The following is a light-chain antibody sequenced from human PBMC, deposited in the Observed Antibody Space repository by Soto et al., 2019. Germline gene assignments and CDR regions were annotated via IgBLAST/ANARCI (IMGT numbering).Light chain of an antibody. V-gene: IGKV1-9*01. CDR3: QQLNSYPALS. J-gene: IGKJ4*01. Sequence: DIQLTQSPSFLSASVGDRVTITCRASQGISSYLAWYQQKPGKAPKLLIYVASTLQSGVPSRFSGSGSGTEFTLTISSLQPKDFATYYCQQLNSYPALSFGGGTKVEIK. CDR1: QGISSY. CDR2: VAS.